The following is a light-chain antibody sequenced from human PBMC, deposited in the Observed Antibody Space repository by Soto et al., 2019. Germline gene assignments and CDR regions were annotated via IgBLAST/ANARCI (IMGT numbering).Light chain of an antibody. CDR3: QSYDSSNPVV. CDR1: SGDIASNY. V-gene: IGLV6-57*04. Sequence: NFMVTQPHSVSESPEKTVTISCTRSSGDIASNYVQWYQQRPGSAPTTVIFEDNQRPSGVPDRFSGSIDTSSNSASLTISGLNTEDEADYYCQSYDSSNPVVIGGGTKLTVL. CDR2: EDN. J-gene: IGLJ3*02.